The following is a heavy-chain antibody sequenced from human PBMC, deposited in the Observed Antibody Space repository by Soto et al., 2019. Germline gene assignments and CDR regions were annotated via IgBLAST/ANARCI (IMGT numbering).Heavy chain of an antibody. D-gene: IGHD1-1*01. CDR1: GYTFTSYY. CDR3: ARDTNFRLTCHYYGMDV. CDR2: INPSGGSA. J-gene: IGHJ6*02. Sequence: QVQLMQSGAEVKMPGASVKVSCKASGYTFTSYYIHWVRQAPGQGLEWMGIINPSGGSASYAREFQGRVALTRDTSTSTVYMEVRSLTSEDTAVYYCARDTNFRLTCHYYGMDVWGQGTTVTVSS. V-gene: IGHV1-46*01.